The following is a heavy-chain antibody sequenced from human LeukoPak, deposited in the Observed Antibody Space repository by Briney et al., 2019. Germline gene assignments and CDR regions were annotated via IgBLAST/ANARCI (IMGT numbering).Heavy chain of an antibody. CDR2: ISSSSSYI. CDR3: ARGRILWFGGFDAFDI. Sequence: PGGSLRLSCAASGFTFSSYAMSWVRQAPGKGLEWVSSISSSSSYIYYADSVKGRFTISRDNAKNSLYLQMNSLRAEDTAVYYCARGRILWFGGFDAFDIWGQGTMVTVSS. V-gene: IGHV3-21*01. D-gene: IGHD3-10*01. CDR1: GFTFSSYA. J-gene: IGHJ3*02.